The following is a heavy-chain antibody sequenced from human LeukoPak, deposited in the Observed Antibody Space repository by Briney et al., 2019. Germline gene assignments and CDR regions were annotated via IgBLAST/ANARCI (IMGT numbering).Heavy chain of an antibody. CDR3: AKEHSSGWSRNAFDI. D-gene: IGHD6-19*01. Sequence: GGTLRLSCAASGFTFSSYGMSWVRQAPGKGLEWVSAISGSGDFAYYADSVKGRFTISRDNSKNTLYLQMNSLRAEDTAVYYCAKEHSSGWSRNAFDIWGQGTMVTVSS. V-gene: IGHV3-23*01. CDR1: GFTFSSYG. J-gene: IGHJ3*02. CDR2: ISGSGDFA.